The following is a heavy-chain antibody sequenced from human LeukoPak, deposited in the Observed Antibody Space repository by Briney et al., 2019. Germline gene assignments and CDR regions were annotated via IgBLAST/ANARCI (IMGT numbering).Heavy chain of an antibody. Sequence: PGRSLRLSCAASGFTVSTNYMSWVRQAPGKGLEWVSVIYSGGSTYYAGSVKGRFTISRDNSKNTLYLQMNSLRAEDTAVYYCAKYYDSSGNTFDYWGQGTLVTVSS. J-gene: IGHJ4*02. D-gene: IGHD3-22*01. V-gene: IGHV3-53*01. CDR2: IYSGGST. CDR1: GFTVSTNY. CDR3: AKYYDSSGNTFDY.